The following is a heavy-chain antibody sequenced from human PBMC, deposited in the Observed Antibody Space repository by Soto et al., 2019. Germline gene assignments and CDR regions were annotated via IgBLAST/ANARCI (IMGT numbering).Heavy chain of an antibody. V-gene: IGHV3-23*01. CDR2: IGGSGGST. Sequence: RGSLRLSCAGSGFTFSNYAMSWVRQAPGKGLEWVSGIGGSGGSTYNADSVKGRFTISRDNSKNTLYLQMNSLRAEDTAVYYCAKDRVSGDYGYWYFDLWGRGTLVTVSS. CDR1: GFTFSNYA. CDR3: AKDRVSGDYGYWYFDL. J-gene: IGHJ2*01. D-gene: IGHD4-17*01.